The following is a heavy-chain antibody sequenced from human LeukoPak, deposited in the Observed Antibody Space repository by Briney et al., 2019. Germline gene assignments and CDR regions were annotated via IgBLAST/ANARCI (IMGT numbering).Heavy chain of an antibody. CDR2: ISGSGGST. CDR1: GFTFSSYA. D-gene: IGHD2-15*01. Sequence: PGGSLRFSCAASGFTFSSYAMSWVRQAPGKGLEWVSAISGSGGSTYYADSVKGRFTISRDNSKNTLYLQMNSLRAEDTAVYYCAKDWVQLLPLYYFDYWGQGTLVTVSS. CDR3: AKDWVQLLPLYYFDY. J-gene: IGHJ4*02. V-gene: IGHV3-23*01.